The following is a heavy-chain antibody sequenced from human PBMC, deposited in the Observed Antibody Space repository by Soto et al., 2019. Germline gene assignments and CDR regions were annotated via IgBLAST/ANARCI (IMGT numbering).Heavy chain of an antibody. V-gene: IGHV4-31*03. J-gene: IGHJ6*02. CDR1: GGSISSGGYF. Sequence: QVQLQESGPGLVKPSQTLSLTCTVSGGSISSGGYFWSWIRQHPGKGLEWIGFIYYSGSTYYHPALTRSVTICVDTSKNQFSLKLSSVSAADTAEHYCAREGAAPSCYSGMSVWGQGTTVTVSS. CDR2: IYYSGST. D-gene: IGHD6-6*01. CDR3: AREGAAPSCYSGMSV.